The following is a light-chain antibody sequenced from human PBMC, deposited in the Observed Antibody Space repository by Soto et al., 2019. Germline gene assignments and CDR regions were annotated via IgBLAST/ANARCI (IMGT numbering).Light chain of an antibody. CDR1: QSVTNS. CDR2: DAS. J-gene: IGKJ4*01. Sequence: IVLTQSPATLSLSPGERATLSCRASQSVTNSLAWYQQKPGQAPRLLVYDASNRATGIPTRFSGSGSGTDFTLTISNLEPEDFAVYYCQQHISWPLTFGGGTKVDIK. V-gene: IGKV3-11*01. CDR3: QQHISWPLT.